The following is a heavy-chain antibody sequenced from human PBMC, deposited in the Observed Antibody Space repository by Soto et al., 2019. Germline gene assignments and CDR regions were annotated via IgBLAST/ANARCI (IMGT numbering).Heavy chain of an antibody. CDR2: IYSGGST. Sequence: HPGGSLRLSCAASEFTVSSNYMTWVRQAPGKGLEWVSVIYSGGSTYYADSVKGRFTISRDNSKNTLYLQMNSLRAEDTAVYYCASTNYGSGSYSDSWGQGTLVTVSS. V-gene: IGHV3-53*01. D-gene: IGHD3-10*01. J-gene: IGHJ4*02. CDR3: ASTNYGSGSYSDS. CDR1: EFTVSSNY.